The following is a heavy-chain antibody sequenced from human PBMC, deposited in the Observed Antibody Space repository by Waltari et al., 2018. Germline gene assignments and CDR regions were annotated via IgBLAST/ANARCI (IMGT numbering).Heavy chain of an antibody. Sequence: QVQLQESGPGLVKPSQTLSLTCTVSGGSISSGSYYWRWIRQPAGKGLEGIGYIKSSGSTNYNPSLKSVVTISVETSKNQCTLKLSSGTAADTAVYYCATGAGSYQEVFDYWGQGTLVTVSS. CDR1: GGSISSGSYY. J-gene: IGHJ4*02. V-gene: IGHV4-61*09. CDR2: IKSSGST. D-gene: IGHD1-26*01. CDR3: ATGAGSYQEVFDY.